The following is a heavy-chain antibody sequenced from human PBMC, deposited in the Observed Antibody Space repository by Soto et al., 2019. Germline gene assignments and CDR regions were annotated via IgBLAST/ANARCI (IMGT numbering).Heavy chain of an antibody. CDR3: ARERRGMVRGVIPFDY. Sequence: SETLSLTCAVYGGAFSGYYWSWIRQPPGKGLEWIGEINHSGSTNYNPSLKGRVTISVDTPKNQFSLKLSSVTAADTAVYYCARERRGMVRGVIPFDYWGQGTLVTVSS. CDR2: INHSGST. J-gene: IGHJ4*02. D-gene: IGHD3-10*01. CDR1: GGAFSGYY. V-gene: IGHV4-34*01.